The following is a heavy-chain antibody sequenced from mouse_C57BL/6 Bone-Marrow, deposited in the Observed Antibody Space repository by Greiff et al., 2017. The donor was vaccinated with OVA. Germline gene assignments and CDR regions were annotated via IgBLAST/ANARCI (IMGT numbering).Heavy chain of an antibody. CDR3: ARRPKNYFDY. V-gene: IGHV1-64*01. Sequence: QVQLQQPGAELVKPGASVKLSCKASGYTFTSYWMHWVKQRPGQGLEWIGMIHPNSGSTNYNEKFKSKATLTVDTSSSTAYMQLSSLTSEDSAVYYCARRPKNYFDYWGQGTTLTVSS. J-gene: IGHJ2*01. CDR2: IHPNSGST. CDR1: GYTFTSYW.